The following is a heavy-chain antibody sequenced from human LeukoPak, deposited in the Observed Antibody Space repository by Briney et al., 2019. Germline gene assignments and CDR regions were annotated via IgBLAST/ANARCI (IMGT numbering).Heavy chain of an antibody. J-gene: IGHJ3*02. CDR2: INRDGSST. CDR3: TFSSYGDHVGVDAFDI. V-gene: IGHV3-74*01. CDR1: GFTFSTYW. D-gene: IGHD4-17*01. Sequence: PGGSLRLSCAASGFTFSTYWMHWVRQAPGKGLVWVSRINRDGSSTNYADSVKGRFTISRDNAKNTVYPQMNSLSAEDTAMYYCTFSSYGDHVGVDAFDIWGQGTMVTVSS.